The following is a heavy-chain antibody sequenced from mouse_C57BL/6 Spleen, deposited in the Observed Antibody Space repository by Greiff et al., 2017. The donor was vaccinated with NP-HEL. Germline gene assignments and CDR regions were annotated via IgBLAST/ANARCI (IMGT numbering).Heavy chain of an antibody. V-gene: IGHV1-55*01. CDR1: GYTFTSYW. Sequence: QVQLQQPGAELVKPGASVKMSCKASGYTFTSYWITWVKQRPGQGLEWIGDIYPGSGSTNYNEKFKSKATLTVDTSSSTAYMQLSSLTSEDAAVYYCAREGDGYYVWYFDVWGTGTTVTVSS. CDR3: AREGDGYYVWYFDV. D-gene: IGHD2-3*01. CDR2: IYPGSGST. J-gene: IGHJ1*03.